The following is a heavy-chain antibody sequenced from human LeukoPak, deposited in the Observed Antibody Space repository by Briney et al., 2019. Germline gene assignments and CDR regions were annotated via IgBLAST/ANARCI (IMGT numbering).Heavy chain of an antibody. D-gene: IGHD2-8*01. CDR2: FGGIGGTT. CDR3: ANGNRCTSPNCLGYYYFYMDV. J-gene: IGHJ6*03. CDR1: GFTFSSYA. Sequence: GGSLRLSCAASGFTFSSYAMNSVRQAPRRGLEWVSGFGGIGGTTYYADSVKGRFTISRDNSKNTLYLQMNSLRAEDTAVYYCANGNRCTSPNCLGYYYFYMDVWGKGTTVTVSS. V-gene: IGHV3-23*01.